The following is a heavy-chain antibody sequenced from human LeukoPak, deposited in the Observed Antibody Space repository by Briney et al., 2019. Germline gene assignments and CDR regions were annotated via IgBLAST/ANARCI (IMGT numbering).Heavy chain of an antibody. CDR3: AKGSYYDILTGYYEFDY. J-gene: IGHJ4*02. CDR2: SSLYSGSI. V-gene: IGHV3-9*01. D-gene: IGHD3-9*01. CDR1: GFTFDDYA. Sequence: PGRSLRLSCAASGFTFDDYAMHWVRQAPGKGLERVSGSSLYSGSIGYADSVKGRFTISRDSAKNSLYLQMNSLRAEDTALYYCAKGSYYDILTGYYEFDYWGQGTLVTVSS.